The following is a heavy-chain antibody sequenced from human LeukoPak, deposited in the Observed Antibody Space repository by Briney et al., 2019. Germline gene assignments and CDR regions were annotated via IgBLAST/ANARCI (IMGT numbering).Heavy chain of an antibody. V-gene: IGHV3-21*01. CDR3: AREGSGWYYFDY. D-gene: IGHD6-19*01. J-gene: IGHJ4*02. CDR2: ITSSSSYI. Sequence: GGSLRLSCAASGFTFSTYNMNWVRQAPGKGLEGVSSITSSSSYIYYADSVKGRFTISRDNAKNSLYLQMNSLRAEDTAVFYCAREGSGWYYFDYWGQGTLVTVSS. CDR1: GFTFSTYN.